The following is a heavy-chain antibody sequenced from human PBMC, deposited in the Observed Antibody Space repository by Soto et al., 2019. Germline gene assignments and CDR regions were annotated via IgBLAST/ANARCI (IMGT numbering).Heavy chain of an antibody. CDR3: ARQNIVVVTAPSPFDP. CDR1: GGSISSSSYY. V-gene: IGHV4-39*01. Sequence: QLQLQESGPGLVKPSETLSLTCTVSGGSISSSSYYWGWIRQPPGKGLEWIGSIYYSGSTYYNPSLKSRVTLSVDTSKNQFSLKLSSVTAADTAVYYCARQNIVVVTAPSPFDPWGQGTLDTVSS. D-gene: IGHD2-21*02. J-gene: IGHJ5*02. CDR2: IYYSGST.